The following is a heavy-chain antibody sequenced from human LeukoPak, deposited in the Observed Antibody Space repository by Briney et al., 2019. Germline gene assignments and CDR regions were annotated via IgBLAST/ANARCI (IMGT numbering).Heavy chain of an antibody. CDR1: GYTFSGYY. J-gene: IGHJ4*02. CDR3: ARATPEWELSYFDY. CDR2: INPNSGGT. V-gene: IGHV1-2*06. Sequence: ASVKVSCKASGYTFSGYYMHWVRQAPGQGLEWMGRINPNSGGTDYVQKFQGRVTITRDTSASTAYMELSSLRSEDTAVYYCARATPEWELSYFDYWGQGTLVTVSS. D-gene: IGHD1-26*01.